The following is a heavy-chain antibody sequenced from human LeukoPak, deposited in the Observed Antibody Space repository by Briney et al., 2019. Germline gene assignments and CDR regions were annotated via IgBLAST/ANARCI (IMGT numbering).Heavy chain of an antibody. CDR2: IYSSGST. CDR1: GDSISTYY. J-gene: IGHJ4*02. CDR3: ARHRGGSYDTRALAY. D-gene: IGHD1-26*01. V-gene: IGHV4-4*07. Sequence: SETLSLTCTVSGDSISTYYWSWIRQPAGKGLEWIGRIYSSGSTTYNPPLKGRVTISVGKSKGQGSLHLTSMTAADTAVYYCARHRGGSYDTRALAYWGQGALVTVSS.